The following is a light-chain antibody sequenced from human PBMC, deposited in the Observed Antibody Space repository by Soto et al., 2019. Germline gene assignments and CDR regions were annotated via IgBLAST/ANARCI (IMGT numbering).Light chain of an antibody. CDR3: QQSYNSPRT. CDR1: QSIRSF. J-gene: IGKJ1*01. CDR2: GAS. Sequence: DLQMTQSPSSLSASVGDRVTITCRASQSIRSFLNWYHQKPGKAPKLLIYGASNLQSGVPSRFSGSGSGTDFTLTISSLQPEDFATYYCQQSYNSPRTFGQGTKVEIK. V-gene: IGKV1-39*01.